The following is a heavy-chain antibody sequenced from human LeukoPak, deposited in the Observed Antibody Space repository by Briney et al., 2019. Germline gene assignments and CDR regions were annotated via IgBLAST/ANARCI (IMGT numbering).Heavy chain of an antibody. D-gene: IGHD3-10*01. CDR1: GDSISSGDYY. CDR3: ARDLAIAPTTYYYGSGSDY. Sequence: PSQTLSLTCTVSGDSISSGDYYWSWIRQPAGKGLEWIGRIYTSGSTNYNPSLKSRVTMSVDTSKNQFSLKLSSVTAEDTAVYYCARDLAIAPTTYYYGSGSDYWGQGTLVTVSS. J-gene: IGHJ4*02. V-gene: IGHV4-61*02. CDR2: IYTSGST.